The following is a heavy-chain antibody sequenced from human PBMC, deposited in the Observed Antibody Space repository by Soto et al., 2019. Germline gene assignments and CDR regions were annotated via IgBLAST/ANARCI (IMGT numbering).Heavy chain of an antibody. D-gene: IGHD3-10*01. CDR2: IYPRDSDT. J-gene: IGHJ4*02. V-gene: IGHV5-51*01. CDR1: GYSFTSYW. Sequence: GESLKISCKGSGYSFTSYWIGWVRQMPGKGLGWMGIIYPRDSDTRYSPSFQGQVTISXXXXXXTXYXQGXXLKASDAAMYYCARHWAVYYINWCQGTLVTVSS. CDR3: ARHWAVYYIN.